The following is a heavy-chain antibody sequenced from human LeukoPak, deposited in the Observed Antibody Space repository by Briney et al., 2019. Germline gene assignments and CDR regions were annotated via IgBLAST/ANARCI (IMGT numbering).Heavy chain of an antibody. D-gene: IGHD3-3*01. V-gene: IGHV5-51*01. CDR2: IYPGDSDT. Sequence: GESLKISCKGSGYSFTSYWIGWVRQMPGKGLEWMGIIYPGDSDTRYSPSFQGQVTISADKSISTAYLQWSSLKASDTVMYYCARLYDFWSGYYTGPFDYWGQGTLVTVSS. CDR1: GYSFTSYW. J-gene: IGHJ4*02. CDR3: ARLYDFWSGYYTGPFDY.